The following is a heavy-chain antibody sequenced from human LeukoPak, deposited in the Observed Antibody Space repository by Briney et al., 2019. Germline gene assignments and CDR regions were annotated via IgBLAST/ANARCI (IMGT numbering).Heavy chain of an antibody. CDR3: ARDKIAARPRGCYWFDP. D-gene: IGHD6-6*01. CDR2: IYTSGST. Sequence: PSETLSLTCTVSGGSISSYYWSWIRQPAGKGLEWIGRIYTSGSTNYNPSLTSRVTISVDTSKTYLSLRLMTVSAAAAAVYYCARDKIAARPRGCYWFDPWGQGTLVTVSS. V-gene: IGHV4-4*07. J-gene: IGHJ5*02. CDR1: GGSISSYY.